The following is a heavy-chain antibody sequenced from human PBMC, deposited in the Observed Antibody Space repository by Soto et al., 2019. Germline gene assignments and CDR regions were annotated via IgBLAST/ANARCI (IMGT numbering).Heavy chain of an antibody. CDR3: AHIVVAGLGYYFDY. J-gene: IGHJ4*02. Sequence: QITLKESGPTLVKPIQTLTLTCIFSGFSLSSTRMAVGWIRQPPGKALEWLALIYWDDDKRYSPFLKSRLTITKDTSKNQVVLTMSNMDPVDTARYYCAHIVVAGLGYYFDYWGQGTLVTVSS. D-gene: IGHD6-19*01. V-gene: IGHV2-5*02. CDR1: GFSLSSTRMA. CDR2: IYWDDDK.